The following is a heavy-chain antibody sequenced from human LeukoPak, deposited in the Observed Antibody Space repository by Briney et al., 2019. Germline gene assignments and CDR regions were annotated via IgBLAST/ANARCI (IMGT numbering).Heavy chain of an antibody. J-gene: IGHJ3*02. Sequence: SETLSLTCTVSGGSISSYYWSWIRQPPGKGLEWIGYIYYSGSTYYNPSLKSRVTISVDTSKNQFSLKLSSVTAADTAVYYCARELLWFGELGAFDIWGQGTMVTVSS. CDR2: IYYSGST. V-gene: IGHV4-59*12. CDR1: GGSISSYY. CDR3: ARELLWFGELGAFDI. D-gene: IGHD3-10*01.